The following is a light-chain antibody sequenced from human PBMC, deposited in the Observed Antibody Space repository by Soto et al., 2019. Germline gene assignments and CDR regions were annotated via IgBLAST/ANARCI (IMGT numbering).Light chain of an antibody. V-gene: IGKV2-30*01. CDR2: KVS. CDR1: QSLEYSDGRTF. Sequence: DVVMTQSPLSLSVTLGQPASISCSSTQSLEYSDGRTFLNWFQQRPGQSPRRLLYKVSNRDSGVPDSFSGSGSGAYFSLKISRVEAEDVGVYFCMQGRYWATFGQGTKLEIK. CDR3: MQGRYWAT. J-gene: IGKJ2*01.